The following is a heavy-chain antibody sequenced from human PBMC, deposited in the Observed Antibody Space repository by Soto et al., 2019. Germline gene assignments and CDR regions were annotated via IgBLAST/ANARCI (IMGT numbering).Heavy chain of an antibody. V-gene: IGHV4-59*01. Sequence: SETLSLTCTVSGGSFSSSYWSWIRQAPGMGLQWIGHVYNSGSTNYNPSLKSRVTMSVDTSRRQFFLKLNSLTTADSAIYYCARGAPLLAGAGWLEIGWFDPWGQGTLVTVSS. CDR2: VYNSGST. CDR3: ARGAPLLAGAGWLEIGWFDP. CDR1: GGSFSSSY. J-gene: IGHJ5*02. D-gene: IGHD2-15*01.